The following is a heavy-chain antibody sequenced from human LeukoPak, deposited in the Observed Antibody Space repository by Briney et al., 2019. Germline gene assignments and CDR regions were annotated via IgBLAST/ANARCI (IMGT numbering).Heavy chain of an antibody. Sequence: PGGSLRLSCAASGFTFSSYGMHWVRQAPGKGLEWVAVIWYDGSNKYYADSVKGRFTISRDNSKNTLYLQMNSLRAEDTAVYYFAKLVATGVDFDYWGQGTLVTVSS. CDR2: IWYDGSNK. CDR3: AKLVATGVDFDY. J-gene: IGHJ4*02. V-gene: IGHV3-33*06. D-gene: IGHD5-12*01. CDR1: GFTFSSYG.